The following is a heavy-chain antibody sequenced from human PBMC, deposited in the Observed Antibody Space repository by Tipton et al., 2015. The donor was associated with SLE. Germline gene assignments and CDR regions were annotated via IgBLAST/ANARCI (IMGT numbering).Heavy chain of an antibody. J-gene: IGHJ4*02. D-gene: IGHD5/OR15-5a*01. V-gene: IGHV3-23*01. CDR3: AKDIRGQST. CDR1: GFTFNNYA. CDR2: ISDNGVRT. Sequence: GSLRLSCVASGFTFNNYAMSWVCQAPGKGLEWVSDISDNGVRTNYADSVEGRFTISRDNSKNTLYLQMNSLRAEDTAFYYCAKDIRGQSTWGQGTLVTVSS.